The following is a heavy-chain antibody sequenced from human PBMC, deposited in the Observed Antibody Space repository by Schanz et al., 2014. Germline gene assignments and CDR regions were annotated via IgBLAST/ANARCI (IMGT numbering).Heavy chain of an antibody. CDR1: GFTFSSYS. CDR3: ARVHHYDPSGWGYFDY. Sequence: VQLVESGGGLVKPGGSLRLSCAASGFTFSSYSMNWVRQGTGKGLEWVSTIYASGATYYADSVKRRFTISRDISKNTLHLQVTSLRAEDTAVYYCARVHHYDPSGWGYFDYWGQGALVTVSS. V-gene: IGHV3-66*01. J-gene: IGHJ4*02. CDR2: IYASGAT. D-gene: IGHD3-22*01.